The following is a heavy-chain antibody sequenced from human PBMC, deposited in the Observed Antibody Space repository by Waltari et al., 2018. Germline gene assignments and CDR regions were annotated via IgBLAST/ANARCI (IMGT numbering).Heavy chain of an antibody. D-gene: IGHD3-22*01. V-gene: IGHV1-69*08. CDR3: ARDCGRYYYDSSGYSLDY. CDR2: IIPILGIA. CDR1: GGNFSSYT. J-gene: IGHJ4*02. Sequence: QVQLVQSGAEGKKPGSSVKVSCKASGGNFSSYTNSWVRQAPGQGLEWMGRIIPILGIANYAQKFQGRVTITADKSTSTAYMELSSLRSEDTAVYYCARDCGRYYYDSSGYSLDYWGQGTLVTVSS.